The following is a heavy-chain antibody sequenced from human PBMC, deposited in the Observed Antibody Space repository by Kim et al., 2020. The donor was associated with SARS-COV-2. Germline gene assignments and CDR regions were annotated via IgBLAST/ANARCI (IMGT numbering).Heavy chain of an antibody. CDR1: GFTFSSYG. V-gene: IGHV3-33*05. CDR2: ISYDGSNK. Sequence: GGSLRLSCAASGFTFSSYGMHWVRQAPGKGLEWVAVISYDGSNKYYADSVKGRFTISRDNSKNTLYLQMNSLRAEDTAVYYCARGQAKIWFGELYWFDPWGQGTLVTVSS. CDR3: ARGQAKIWFGELYWFDP. J-gene: IGHJ5*02. D-gene: IGHD3-10*01.